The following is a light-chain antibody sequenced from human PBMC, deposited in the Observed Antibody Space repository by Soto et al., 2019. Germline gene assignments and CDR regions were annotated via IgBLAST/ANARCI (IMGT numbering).Light chain of an antibody. Sequence: QSALTQPASLSGSPGQSITISSTGTSSDVGSYNLVSWYQQHPGKAPKLMIYEVSKRPSGVSNRFSGSKSGNTASLTISGLQSEDEADYYCCSYAGSSTWVFGGGTQLTVL. CDR3: CSYAGSSTWV. CDR2: EVS. CDR1: SSDVGSYNL. J-gene: IGLJ3*02. V-gene: IGLV2-23*02.